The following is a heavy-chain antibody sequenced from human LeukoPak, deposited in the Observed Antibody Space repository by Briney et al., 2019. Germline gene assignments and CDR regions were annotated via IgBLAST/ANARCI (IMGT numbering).Heavy chain of an antibody. CDR1: GYTLTSYA. CDR2: INTNTGNP. V-gene: IGHV7-4-1*02. J-gene: IGHJ3*02. Sequence: ASVKVSCKASGYTLTSYAMNWVRQAPGQGLEWMGWINTNTGNPTYAQGFTGRFVFSLDTSVSTAYLQISSLKAEDTAVYYCARDQGYYYGSGSYSDAFDIWGQGTMVTVSS. D-gene: IGHD3-10*01. CDR3: ARDQGYYYGSGSYSDAFDI.